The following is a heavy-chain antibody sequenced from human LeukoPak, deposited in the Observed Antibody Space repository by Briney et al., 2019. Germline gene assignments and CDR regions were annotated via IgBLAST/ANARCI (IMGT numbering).Heavy chain of an antibody. CDR1: GFTFSSYS. D-gene: IGHD2-2*01. J-gene: IGHJ4*02. V-gene: IGHV3-21*01. Sequence: KAGGSLRLSCAASGFTFSSYSMKWVRQAPGKGLEWASSISSSSSYIYYADSVKGRFTISRDNAKNSLYLQMNSLRAEDTAVYYCARGGVVVPAASDYWGQGTLVTVSS. CDR3: ARGGVVVPAASDY. CDR2: ISSSSSYI.